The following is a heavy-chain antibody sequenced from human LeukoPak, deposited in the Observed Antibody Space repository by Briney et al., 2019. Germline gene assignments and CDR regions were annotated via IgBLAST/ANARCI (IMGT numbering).Heavy chain of an antibody. CDR2: MTPNTVTT. Sequence: ASVKVSCKASGYTFTSYDINWVRQATGQGGEWRGWMTPNTVTTGPAPTFQRRVTITRNPSITTTYMELSSLRSEDTAVYYCARRSAYGSGSYYVDYGGQGTLAPVS. V-gene: IGHV1-8*03. CDR3: ARRSAYGSGSYYVDY. J-gene: IGHJ4*02. D-gene: IGHD3-10*01. CDR1: GYTFTSYD.